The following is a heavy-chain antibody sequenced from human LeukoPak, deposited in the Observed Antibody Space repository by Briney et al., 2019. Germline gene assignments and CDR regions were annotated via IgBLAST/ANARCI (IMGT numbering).Heavy chain of an antibody. CDR2: ISSSSSYT. V-gene: IGHV3-11*06. Sequence: GGSLRLSCAASGFTFSDYYMSWIRQAPGKGLEWVSYISSSSSYTNYADSVKGRFTISRDNAKNSLYLQMNSLRAEDTAVYYCARVKYYDSSGYFDYWGQGTLVTVSS. CDR1: GFTFSDYY. D-gene: IGHD3-22*01. CDR3: ARVKYYDSSGYFDY. J-gene: IGHJ4*02.